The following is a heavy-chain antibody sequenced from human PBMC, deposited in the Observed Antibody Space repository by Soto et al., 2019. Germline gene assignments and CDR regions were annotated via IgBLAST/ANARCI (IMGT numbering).Heavy chain of an antibody. CDR3: ARDLPIGSSGYYFDY. Sequence: GASVKVSCKASGYTFTSYAMHWVRQAPGQRLEWMGWINAGNGNTKYSQKFQGRVTITRDTSASTAYMVLSSLRSEDTAVYYCARDLPIGSSGYYFDYWGQGTLVTVSS. V-gene: IGHV1-3*01. D-gene: IGHD3-22*01. J-gene: IGHJ4*02. CDR1: GYTFTSYA. CDR2: INAGNGNT.